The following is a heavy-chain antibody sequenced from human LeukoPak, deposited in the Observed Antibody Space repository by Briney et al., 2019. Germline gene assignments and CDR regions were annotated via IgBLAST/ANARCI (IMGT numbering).Heavy chain of an antibody. J-gene: IGHJ4*02. Sequence: GGSLRLSCAASGFTFSSYAMHWVRQAPGKGLEWVAVISYDGSNKYYADSVKGRFTISRDNSKNTLYLQMNSLRAEDTAVYYCARVSYLVAAAGTDYWGQGTLVTVSS. D-gene: IGHD6-13*01. CDR3: ARVSYLVAAAGTDY. V-gene: IGHV3-30-3*01. CDR2: ISYDGSNK. CDR1: GFTFSSYA.